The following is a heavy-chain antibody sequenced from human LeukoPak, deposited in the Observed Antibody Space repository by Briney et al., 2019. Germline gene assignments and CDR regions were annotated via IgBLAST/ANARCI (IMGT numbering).Heavy chain of an antibody. J-gene: IGHJ3*02. CDR2: ISSSSSDI. V-gene: IGHV3-21*01. CDR3: AREAPYYDFWSGYETNAFDI. Sequence: TGGSLRLSCAASGFSFSIYSMKWARQAPGKGLEWVSSISSSSSDIYYADSVKGRFTISRDNAKNSLYLQVNSLRAEDTAVYYCAREAPYYDFWSGYETNAFDIWGQGTMVTVSS. CDR1: GFSFSIYS. D-gene: IGHD3-3*01.